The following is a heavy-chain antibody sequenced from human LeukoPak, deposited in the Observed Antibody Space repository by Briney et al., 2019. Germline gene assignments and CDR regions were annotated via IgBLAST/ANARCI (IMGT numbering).Heavy chain of an antibody. CDR3: HYGSGSSNAFDI. Sequence: ASVKVSCKVSGYTLTELSMHWVRQAPGKGLEWMGGFDPEDGETIYAQKFQGRVTMTRNTSISTAYMELSSLRSEDTAVYYCHYGSGSSNAFDIWGQGTMVTVSS. CDR1: GYTLTELS. D-gene: IGHD3-10*01. CDR2: FDPEDGET. V-gene: IGHV1-24*01. J-gene: IGHJ3*02.